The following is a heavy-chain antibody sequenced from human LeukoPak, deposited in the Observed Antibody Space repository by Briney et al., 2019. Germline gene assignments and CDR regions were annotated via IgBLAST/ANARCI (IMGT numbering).Heavy chain of an antibody. Sequence: PGGSLRLSCAASGFTFSSYSMNWVRQAPGKGLEWVSSISSSSSYIYYADSVKGRFTISRDNAKNSLYLQMNSLRAEDTAVCYCVPVGTFGGNWVYWGQGTLVTVSS. J-gene: IGHJ4*02. CDR2: ISSSSSYI. CDR3: VPVGTFGGNWVY. CDR1: GFTFSSYS. V-gene: IGHV3-21*01. D-gene: IGHD2-21*01.